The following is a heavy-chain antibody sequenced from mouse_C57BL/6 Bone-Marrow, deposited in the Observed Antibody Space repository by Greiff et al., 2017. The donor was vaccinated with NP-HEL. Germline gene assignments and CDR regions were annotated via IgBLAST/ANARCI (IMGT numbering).Heavy chain of an antibody. Sequence: QVQLKESGPELVKPGASVKISCKASGYTFTDYYINWVKQRPGQGLEWIGWIFPGSGSTYYNEKFKGKATLTVDKSSSTAYMLLSSLTSEDSAVYFCARSGGLRLYYFDYWGQGTTLTVSS. CDR1: GYTFTDYY. D-gene: IGHD2-2*01. CDR3: ARSGGLRLYYFDY. V-gene: IGHV1-75*01. CDR2: IFPGSGST. J-gene: IGHJ2*01.